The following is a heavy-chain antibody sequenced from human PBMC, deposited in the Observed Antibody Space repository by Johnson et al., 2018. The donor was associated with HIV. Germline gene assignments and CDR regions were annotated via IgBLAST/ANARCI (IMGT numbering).Heavy chain of an antibody. CDR2: ISSNGGST. Sequence: EVQLVESGGGLIQPGRSLRLSCAASGFTFSSYAMHWVRQAPGKGLEYVSAISSNGGSTYYANSVKGRFTISRDNSKNTLFLQMGSLRAEDMAVYYCARDEAAVRMVANDAFDIWGQGTMVTVSS. D-gene: IGHD6-13*01. CDR3: ARDEAAVRMVANDAFDI. J-gene: IGHJ3*02. CDR1: GFTFSSYA. V-gene: IGHV3-64*01.